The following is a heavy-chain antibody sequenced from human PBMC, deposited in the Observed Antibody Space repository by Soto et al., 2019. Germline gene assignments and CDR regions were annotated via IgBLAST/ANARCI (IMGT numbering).Heavy chain of an antibody. J-gene: IGHJ4*02. CDR2: ISYDGSNK. Sequence: QVQLVESGGGVVQPGRSLRLSCAASGFTFSSYAMHWVRQAPGKGLEWVAVISYDGSNKYYADSVKGRFTISRDNSKNTRYLQMNSLRAEDTAVSYCARDPSVEMATANFDYWGQGTLVTVSS. CDR3: ARDPSVEMATANFDY. D-gene: IGHD5-18*01. V-gene: IGHV3-30-3*01. CDR1: GFTFSSYA.